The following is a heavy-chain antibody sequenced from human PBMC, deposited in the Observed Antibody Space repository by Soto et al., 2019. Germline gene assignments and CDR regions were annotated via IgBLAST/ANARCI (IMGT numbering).Heavy chain of an antibody. CDR2: IYYSGST. CDR3: ARAYGDYVFDY. J-gene: IGHJ4*02. V-gene: IGHV4-59*01. CDR1: GGSISSYY. D-gene: IGHD4-17*01. Sequence: QVQLQESGPGLVKPSETLSLTCTVSGGSISSYYWSWIRQPPGKGLEWIGYIYYSGSTNDNPSLNTRVTLSVDTSKIQFSLNLSSVTAADTAVYYCARAYGDYVFDYWGQGTLVTVSS.